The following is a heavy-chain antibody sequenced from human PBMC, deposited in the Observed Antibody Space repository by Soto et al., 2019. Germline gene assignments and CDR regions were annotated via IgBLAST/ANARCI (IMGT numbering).Heavy chain of an antibody. CDR3: ARADIVGATRDAFDI. CDR2: IIPIFGTA. J-gene: IGHJ3*02. Sequence: SVKVSCKASGGTFSSYAISWVLQAPGQGLEWMGGIIPIFGTANYAQKFQGRVTITADESTSTAYMELSSLRSEDTAVYYCARADIVGATRDAFDIWGQGTMVTVSS. V-gene: IGHV1-69*13. CDR1: GGTFSSYA. D-gene: IGHD1-26*01.